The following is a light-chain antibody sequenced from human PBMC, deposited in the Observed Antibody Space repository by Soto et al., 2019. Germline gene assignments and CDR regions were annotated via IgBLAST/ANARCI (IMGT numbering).Light chain of an antibody. V-gene: IGKV1-12*01. CDR1: QGISRW. Sequence: DIQMTQSPSTLSGSVGDRVTITCRASQGISRWLAWYQQKPGKAPKLLIYVASRLEGGVPSRFRGSGSGTDFTLTISSLQPEDFATYYCQQANSFPWTFGQGTKVDIK. J-gene: IGKJ1*01. CDR2: VAS. CDR3: QQANSFPWT.